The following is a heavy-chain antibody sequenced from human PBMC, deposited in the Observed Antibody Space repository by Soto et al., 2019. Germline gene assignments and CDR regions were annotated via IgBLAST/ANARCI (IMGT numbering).Heavy chain of an antibody. CDR2: IYYSGST. V-gene: IGHV4-59*01. D-gene: IGHD3-10*01. J-gene: IGHJ4*02. Sequence: PSETLSLTCTVSGVSISNFYLSWIRQPPGKGLEWIGHIYYSGSTDYNPSLKSRVTISVDTSKNQFSLKLNSVTAADTAVYYCARAGSYYSIDNWGQGTLVTVSS. CDR1: GVSISNFY. CDR3: ARAGSYYSIDN.